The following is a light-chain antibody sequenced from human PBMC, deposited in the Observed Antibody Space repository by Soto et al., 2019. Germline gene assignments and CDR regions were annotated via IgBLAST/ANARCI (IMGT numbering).Light chain of an antibody. Sequence: DIQLTQSPSFLSASVGDRVTITCRASQGIRSYLAWYQQKPGKAPKLLIYDASTLQSGVPSRFGGSGSGTGFPLTVSSLQPEDFASYCCQQLNSYPSTFGQGTRLEIK. CDR2: DAS. J-gene: IGKJ5*01. CDR3: QQLNSYPST. V-gene: IGKV1-9*01. CDR1: QGIRSY.